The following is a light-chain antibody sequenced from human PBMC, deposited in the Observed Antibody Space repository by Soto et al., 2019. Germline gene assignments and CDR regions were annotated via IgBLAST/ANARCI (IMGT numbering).Light chain of an antibody. V-gene: IGLV2-14*03. J-gene: IGLJ2*01. CDR3: SSYTGGSTVV. Sequence: QSALTQPASVSGSPGQSIAISCTGTSSDIGDYNYVSWYEHHPDKVPKLMIYDVSKRPSGVSDRFSGSMSGNTASLTISGLQPEDEDDYYFSSYTGGSTVVFGGGTKLTVL. CDR1: SSDIGDYNY. CDR2: DVS.